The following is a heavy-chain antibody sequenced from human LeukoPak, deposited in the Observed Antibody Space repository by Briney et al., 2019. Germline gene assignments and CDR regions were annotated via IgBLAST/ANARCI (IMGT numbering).Heavy chain of an antibody. V-gene: IGHV3-30*02. CDR1: GFTFSSYG. CDR3: AKLTAAAGMSIGDY. J-gene: IGHJ4*02. Sequence: GGSLRLSCAASGFTFSSYGMHWVRQAPGKGLELVAFIRYDGSNKYYADSVKGRFTISRDNSKNTLYLQMNSLRAEDTAVYYCAKLTAAAGMSIGDYWGQGTLVTVSS. CDR2: IRYDGSNK. D-gene: IGHD6-13*01.